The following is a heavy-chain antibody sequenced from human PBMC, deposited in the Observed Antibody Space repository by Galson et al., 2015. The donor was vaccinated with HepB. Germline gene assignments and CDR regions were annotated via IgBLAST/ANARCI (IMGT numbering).Heavy chain of an antibody. CDR1: GFTFSSYA. D-gene: IGHD3-10*01. J-gene: IGHJ4*02. CDR2: ISGSGGST. V-gene: IGHV3-23*01. Sequence: SLRLSCAASGFTFSSYAMSWVRQAPGKGLEWVSAISGSGGSTYYADSVKGRFTISRDNSKNTLYLQMNSLRAEDTAVYYCANFYGSGSSFRIGYYFDYWGQGTLVTVSS. CDR3: ANFYGSGSSFRIGYYFDY.